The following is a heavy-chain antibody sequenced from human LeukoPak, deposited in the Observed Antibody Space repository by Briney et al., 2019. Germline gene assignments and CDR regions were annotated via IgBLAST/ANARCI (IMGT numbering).Heavy chain of an antibody. CDR1: GYTFTSYG. J-gene: IGHJ6*03. Sequence: ASVKVSCKASGYTFTSYGISWVRQAPGQGLEWMGWISAYNGNTNYAQKLQGRVTMTTDTSTSTAYMELRSLRSDDTAVYYCARRGYCSSTSCTYYMDVWGKGTTVTVSS. V-gene: IGHV1-18*01. CDR2: ISAYNGNT. CDR3: ARRGYCSSTSCTYYMDV. D-gene: IGHD2-2*01.